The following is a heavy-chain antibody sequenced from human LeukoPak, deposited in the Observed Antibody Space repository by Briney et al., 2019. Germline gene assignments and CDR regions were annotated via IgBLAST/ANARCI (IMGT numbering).Heavy chain of an antibody. CDR1: GGSISSSSYY. V-gene: IGHV4-39*01. D-gene: IGHD2-15*01. CDR3: ARRLNRYCSGGSCYRVGGGFDY. CDR2: IYYSGST. J-gene: IGHJ4*02. Sequence: NPSETLSLTCTVSGGSISSSSYYWGWIRQPPGKGLEWIGSIYYSGSTYYNPSLKSRVTISVDTSKNQFSLKLSSVTAADTAVYYCARRLNRYCSGGSCYRVGGGFDYWGQGTLVTVSS.